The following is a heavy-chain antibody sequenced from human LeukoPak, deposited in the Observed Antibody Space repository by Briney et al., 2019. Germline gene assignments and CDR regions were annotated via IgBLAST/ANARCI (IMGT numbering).Heavy chain of an antibody. CDR1: VYTFTNYC. J-gene: IGHJ4*02. CDR3: ARGESTTVVTPGDY. CDR2: ISAYNGNT. V-gene: IGHV1-18*01. D-gene: IGHD4-23*01. Sequence: SVTVSCKASVYTFTNYCITWVRQAPCQGRAWMGWISAYNGNTNYAQKVQGRVTMTTDTSTRTDYMEVRSLRSDDTAVYYCARGESTTVVTPGDYWGQGTLVTVSS.